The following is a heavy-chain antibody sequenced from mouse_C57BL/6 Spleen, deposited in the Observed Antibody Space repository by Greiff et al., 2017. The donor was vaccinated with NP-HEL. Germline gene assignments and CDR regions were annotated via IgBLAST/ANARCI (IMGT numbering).Heavy chain of an antibody. Sequence: QVQLKQPGAELVKPGASVKMSCKASGYTFTSYWITWVKQRPGQGLEWIGDIYPGSGSTNYNEKFKSKATLTVDTSSSTAYMQLSSLTSEDSAVYYCARGNYGSSYKAWFAYWGQGTLVTVSA. D-gene: IGHD1-1*01. J-gene: IGHJ3*01. CDR1: GYTFTSYW. V-gene: IGHV1-55*01. CDR3: ARGNYGSSYKAWFAY. CDR2: IYPGSGST.